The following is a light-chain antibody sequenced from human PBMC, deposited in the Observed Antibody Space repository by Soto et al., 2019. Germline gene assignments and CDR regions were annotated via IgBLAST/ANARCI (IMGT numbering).Light chain of an antibody. CDR2: TAS. J-gene: IGKJ3*01. V-gene: IGKV1-5*03. CDR3: QQYNRYSVT. Sequence: DIQMTQSPSTLSASVGDRVTITCRASQSISSWLAWYQQKPGKAPKLLIYTASSLESGVPSRFSGSGSGTEFTLTISSLQPDDFATYYCQQYNRYSVTFGPGTKVDIK. CDR1: QSISSW.